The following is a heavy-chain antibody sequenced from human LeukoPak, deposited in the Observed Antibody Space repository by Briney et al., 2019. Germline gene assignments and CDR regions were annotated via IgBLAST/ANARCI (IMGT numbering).Heavy chain of an antibody. Sequence: SETLSLTCAVYGGSFSGYYWSWIRQPPGKGLEWIGEINHSGSTNYNPSLKSRVTISADTSKNQFSLKLSSVTAADTAVYYCARVMADYWGQGTLVTVSS. D-gene: IGHD5-24*01. CDR2: INHSGST. CDR3: ARVMADY. J-gene: IGHJ4*02. CDR1: GGSFSGYY. V-gene: IGHV4-34*01.